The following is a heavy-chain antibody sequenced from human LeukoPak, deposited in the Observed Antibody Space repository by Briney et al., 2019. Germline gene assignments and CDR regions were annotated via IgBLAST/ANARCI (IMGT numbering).Heavy chain of an antibody. CDR2: ISSSSSTI. Sequence: GGSLRLSCAASGFTFSSYSMNWVRQAPGKGLEWVSYISSSSSTIYYADAVKGRFTISRDNAKNSLYLQMNSLRDEDTAVYYCARDRGGGWPSWPTGWFDPWGQGTLVTVSS. CDR1: GFTFSSYS. J-gene: IGHJ5*02. CDR3: ARDRGGGWPSWPTGWFDP. V-gene: IGHV3-48*02. D-gene: IGHD3-10*01.